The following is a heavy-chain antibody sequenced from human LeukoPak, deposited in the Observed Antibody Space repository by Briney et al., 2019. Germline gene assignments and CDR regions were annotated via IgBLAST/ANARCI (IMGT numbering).Heavy chain of an antibody. CDR1: GYTLTELS. Sequence: ASVKVSCKVSGYTLTELSMHWVRQAPGKGLEWMGGFDPEDGETIYVQKFQGRVTMTEDTSTDTAYMELSSLRSEDTAVYYCAARRHDYVWGSYRPTAEYFQHWGQGTLVTVSS. J-gene: IGHJ1*01. CDR2: FDPEDGET. CDR3: AARRHDYVWGSYRPTAEYFQH. V-gene: IGHV1-24*01. D-gene: IGHD3-16*02.